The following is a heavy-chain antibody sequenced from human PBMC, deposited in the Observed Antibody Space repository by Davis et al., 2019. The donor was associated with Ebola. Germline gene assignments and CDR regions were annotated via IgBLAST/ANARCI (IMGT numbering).Heavy chain of an antibody. CDR1: GFTFSSYW. CDR3: ARVGYGDYVHYYYGMDV. Sequence: GESLKISCAASGFTFSSYWMHWVRQAPGKGLVWVSRINSDGSSTSYADSVKGRFTISRDNAKNTLYLQMNSLRAEDTAVYYCARVGYGDYVHYYYGMDVWGQGTTVTVSS. CDR2: INSDGSST. J-gene: IGHJ6*02. V-gene: IGHV3-74*01. D-gene: IGHD4-17*01.